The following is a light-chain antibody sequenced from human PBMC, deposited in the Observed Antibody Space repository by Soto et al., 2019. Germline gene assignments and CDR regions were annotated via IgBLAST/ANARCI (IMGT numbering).Light chain of an antibody. CDR3: MQSIQLPRT. CDR1: XXXXHXXXXXX. V-gene: IGKV2D-29*01. Sequence: DIVMTQTPLSLSVTPGQPASISCKSSXXXXHXXXXXXLEWYLQKPGQPPQLLIYEVSNRFSGVPDRFSGSGSGTDFTLKISRVEAEDVGVYYCMQSIQLPRTFGQGTKVEIK. J-gene: IGKJ1*01. CDR2: EVS.